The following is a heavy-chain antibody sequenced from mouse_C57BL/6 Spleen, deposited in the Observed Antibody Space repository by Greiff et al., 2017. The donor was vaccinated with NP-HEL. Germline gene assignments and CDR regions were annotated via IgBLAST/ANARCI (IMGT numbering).Heavy chain of an antibody. V-gene: IGHV1-81*01. CDR2: IYPRSGNT. J-gene: IGHJ1*03. D-gene: IGHD4-1*01. Sequence: QVHVKQSGAELARPGASVKLSCKASGYTFTSYGISWVKQRTGQGLEWIGEIYPRSGNTYYNEKFKGKATLTADKSSSTAYMELRSLTSEDSAVYFCARRVTGTSWYFDVWGTGTTVTVSS. CDR1: GYTFTSYG. CDR3: ARRVTGTSWYFDV.